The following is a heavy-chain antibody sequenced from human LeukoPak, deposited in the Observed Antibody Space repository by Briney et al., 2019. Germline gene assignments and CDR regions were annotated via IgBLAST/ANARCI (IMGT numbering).Heavy chain of an antibody. CDR2: ISYDGSNK. CDR3: AKDNGITMVRGVIRAFDY. V-gene: IGHV3-30*18. J-gene: IGHJ4*02. Sequence: GRSLRLSCAASGFTFSSYGMHWVRQAPGKGLEWVAVISYDGSNKYYADSVKGRFTISRDNSKNTLYLQMNSLRAEDTAVYYCAKDNGITMVRGVIRAFDYWGQGTLVTVSS. D-gene: IGHD3-10*01. CDR1: GFTFSSYG.